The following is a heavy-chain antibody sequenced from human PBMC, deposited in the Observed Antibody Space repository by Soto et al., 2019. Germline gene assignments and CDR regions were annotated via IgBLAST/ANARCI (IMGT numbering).Heavy chain of an antibody. D-gene: IGHD2-2*01. Sequence: QVQLQQWGAGLLKPSETLSLTCAVYGGSFSGYYWSWIRQPPGKGLEWIGEINHSGSTNYNPSLKSRVTISVDTSKNQCSRKLSSVTAADTAVYYCARLKGYQLLHSNWFDPWGQGTLVTVSS. J-gene: IGHJ5*02. CDR2: INHSGST. V-gene: IGHV4-34*01. CDR1: GGSFSGYY. CDR3: ARLKGYQLLHSNWFDP.